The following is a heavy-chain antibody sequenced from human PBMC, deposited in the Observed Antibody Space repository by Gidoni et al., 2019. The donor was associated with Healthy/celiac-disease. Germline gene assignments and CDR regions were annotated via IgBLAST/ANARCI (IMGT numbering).Heavy chain of an antibody. D-gene: IGHD2-21*02. Sequence: VESGGGLVKPGGSLRLSCAASGFTSSSYSRNWVRQAPGTGLEWVSSISSSSSYIYYADSVKGRFTISRDNAKNSLYLQMNSLRAEDTAVYYCARGGDPSYYYYYGMDVWGQGTTVTVSS. J-gene: IGHJ6*02. CDR1: GFTSSSYS. V-gene: IGHV3-21*01. CDR3: ARGGDPSYYYYYGMDV. CDR2: ISSSSSYI.